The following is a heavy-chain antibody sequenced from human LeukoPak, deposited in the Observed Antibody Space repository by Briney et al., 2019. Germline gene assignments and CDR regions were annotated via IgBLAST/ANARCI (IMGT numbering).Heavy chain of an antibody. V-gene: IGHV4-39*07. CDR2: IYYSRST. D-gene: IGHD3-22*01. Sequence: SETLSLTCTVSGGSNSSSSYHWGWIRQPPGKGLEWIGSIYYSRSTYYNPSLKSRVTISKDTSKNQISLKLSSVTAADTAVYYCARVGYYDSSGYYGFFDNWGRGTLVNVSS. CDR3: ARVGYYDSSGYYGFFDN. CDR1: GGSNSSSSYH. J-gene: IGHJ4*02.